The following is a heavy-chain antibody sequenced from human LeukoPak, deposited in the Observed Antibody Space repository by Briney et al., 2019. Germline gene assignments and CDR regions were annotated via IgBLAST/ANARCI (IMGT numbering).Heavy chain of an antibody. J-gene: IGHJ4*02. CDR1: GFTFSSYI. V-gene: IGHV3-48*04. D-gene: IGHD5-12*01. CDR2: ISSSSTI. CDR3: ARAGNHRNSGYDY. Sequence: GGSLRLSCAASGFTFSSYIMNWVRQAPGKGLEWVSYISSSSTIYYADSVKGRFTISRDNAKNSLYLRMNSLRAEDTAVYYCARAGNHRNSGYDYWGQGTLVTVSS.